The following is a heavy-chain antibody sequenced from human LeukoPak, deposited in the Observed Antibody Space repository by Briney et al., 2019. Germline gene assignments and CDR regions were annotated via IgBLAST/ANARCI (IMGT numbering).Heavy chain of an antibody. Sequence: GGSLRLSCAASGFTFSSYWMHWVRQAPGKGPVWVSRINDDGNSITYADFVKGRFTISRDNAKNTLYLQMNSLRAEDTAVYFCARGFGDSRVHYYYGMDVWSQGTTVTVSS. J-gene: IGHJ6*02. V-gene: IGHV3-74*03. CDR3: ARGFGDSRVHYYYGMDV. D-gene: IGHD4-17*01. CDR1: GFTFSSYW. CDR2: INDDGNSI.